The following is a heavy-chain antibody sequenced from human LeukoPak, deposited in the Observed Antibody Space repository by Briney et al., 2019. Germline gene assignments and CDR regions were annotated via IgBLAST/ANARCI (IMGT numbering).Heavy chain of an antibody. J-gene: IGHJ4*02. CDR1: GFTFSSYW. CDR3: ARVSGYGDYEDY. D-gene: IGHD4-17*01. CDR2: IKQDGSER. V-gene: IGHV3-7*01. Sequence: PGGSLRLSCEASGFTFSSYWMGWVRQAPGKGLEWVANIKQDGSERYHVDSVKGRFTISRDNAKNSLYLQMNGLRAEDTALYHCARVSGYGDYEDYWGQGTLVTVSS.